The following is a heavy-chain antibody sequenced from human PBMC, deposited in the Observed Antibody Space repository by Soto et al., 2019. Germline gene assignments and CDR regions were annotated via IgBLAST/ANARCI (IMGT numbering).Heavy chain of an antibody. D-gene: IGHD1-26*01. V-gene: IGHV3-30*02. CDR3: ARDGVGATTYFGYFDY. Sequence: GGSLRLSCAASGFNFRGYGMHWVRQAPGKGLEWVAITRHDGSNTYYADSVRGRFTISRDNSKNTLYLQMNSLRVEDTAVYYWARDGVGATTYFGYFDYWGQGTPVTVSS. CDR2: TRHDGSNT. CDR1: GFNFRGYG. J-gene: IGHJ4*02.